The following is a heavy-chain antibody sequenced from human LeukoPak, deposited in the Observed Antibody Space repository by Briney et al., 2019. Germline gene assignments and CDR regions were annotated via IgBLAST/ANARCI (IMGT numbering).Heavy chain of an antibody. D-gene: IGHD3-10*01. V-gene: IGHV3-11*06. CDR3: ARVRSRGVIID. J-gene: IGHJ4*02. CDR1: GFTFSDYY. Sequence: GGSLRLSCAASGFTFSDYYMSWLRQAPGKGLEWVSYISSSSSYTNYADSVKGRFTISRDNAKNSLYLQMNSLRAEDTAVYYCARVRSRGVIIDWGQGTLVTVSS. CDR2: ISSSSSYT.